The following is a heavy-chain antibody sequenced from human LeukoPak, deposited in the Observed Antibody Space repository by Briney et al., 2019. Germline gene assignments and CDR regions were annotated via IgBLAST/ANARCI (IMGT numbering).Heavy chain of an antibody. J-gene: IGHJ1*01. CDR2: ISYDGSNK. CDR1: GFTFSSYA. V-gene: IGHV3-30-3*01. Sequence: GRSLRLSCAASGFTFSSYAMHWVRQAPGKGLEWVAVISYDGSNKYYADSVKGRFTISRDNSKNTLYLQMNSLRAEDTAVYYCARSRDKKGYFQHWGQGTLVTVSS. CDR3: ARSRDKKGYFQH. D-gene: IGHD2-15*01.